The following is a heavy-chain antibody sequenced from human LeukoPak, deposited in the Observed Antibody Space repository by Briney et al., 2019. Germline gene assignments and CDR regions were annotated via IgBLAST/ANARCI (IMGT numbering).Heavy chain of an antibody. CDR3: ARGGGSSYGYYYGLDV. J-gene: IGHJ6*02. CDR1: VYTFTSYD. D-gene: IGHD6-6*01. V-gene: IGHV1-8*01. Sequence: ASVKVSCKASVYTFTSYDINWVRLATGQGLEWMVWMNPNSGNTGYVQKFQGRVTMTRNTSIRTAYMELSSLKSEDTGVYYCARGGGSSYGYYYGLDVWGQGTTVTVSS. CDR2: MNPNSGNT.